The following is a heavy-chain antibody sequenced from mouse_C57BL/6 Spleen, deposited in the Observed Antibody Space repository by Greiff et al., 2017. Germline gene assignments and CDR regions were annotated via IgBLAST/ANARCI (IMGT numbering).Heavy chain of an antibody. J-gene: IGHJ2*01. Sequence: QVQLKQPGTELVKPGASVKLSCKASGYTFTSYWMHWVKQRPGQGLEWIGNINPGNGGTNYNEKFKSKATLTVDKSSSTAYMQISSLTSEDSAVYYCARKADGYYSYSLDYWGQGTTLTVSS. D-gene: IGHD2-3*01. CDR3: ARKADGYYSYSLDY. CDR1: GYTFTSYW. CDR2: INPGNGGT. V-gene: IGHV1-53*01.